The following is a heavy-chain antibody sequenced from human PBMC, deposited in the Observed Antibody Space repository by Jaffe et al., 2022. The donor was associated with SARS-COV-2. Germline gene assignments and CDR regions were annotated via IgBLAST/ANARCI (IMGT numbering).Heavy chain of an antibody. J-gene: IGHJ4*02. CDR2: IYHSGST. CDR1: GGSISSSNW. Sequence: QVQLQESGPGLVKPSGTLSLTCAVSGGSISSSNWWSWVRQPPGKGLEWIGEIYHSGSTNYNPSLKSRVTISVDKSKNQFSLKLSSVTAADTAVYYCARDLGFNRRASSGYYYVSQDCWGQGTLVTVSS. CDR3: ARDLGFNRRASSGYYYVSQDC. D-gene: IGHD3-22*01. V-gene: IGHV4-4*02.